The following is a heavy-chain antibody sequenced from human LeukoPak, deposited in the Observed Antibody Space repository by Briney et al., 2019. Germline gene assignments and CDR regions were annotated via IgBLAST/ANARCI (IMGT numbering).Heavy chain of an antibody. D-gene: IGHD3-10*01. CDR1: GFTFSSYG. V-gene: IGHV3-23*01. CDR2: ISGSGGST. CDR3: AKDVNYYGSGSYSP. Sequence: GGTLRLSCAASGFTFSSYGMSWVRQAPGKGLEWVSAISGSGGSTYYADSVKGRFTISRDNSKNTLYLQMNSLRAEDTAVYYCAKDVNYYGSGSYSPWGQGTLVTVSS. J-gene: IGHJ5*02.